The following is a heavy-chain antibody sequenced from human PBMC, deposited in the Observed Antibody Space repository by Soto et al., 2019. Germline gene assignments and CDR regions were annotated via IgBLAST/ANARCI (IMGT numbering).Heavy chain of an antibody. V-gene: IGHV3-74*03. CDR3: VREPWGFSGSWYDY. D-gene: IGHD5-12*01. CDR1: KFSFNNYW. J-gene: IGHJ4*02. CDR2: INHDGTKT. Sequence: GWSLILSCAASKFSFNNYWMHWVRQVPGKGPVWVSRINHDGTKTEYADSVKGRFTISRDNTKNSLYLQMNSLRVDDTAMYYCVREPWGFSGSWYDYWGQGTLVTVSS.